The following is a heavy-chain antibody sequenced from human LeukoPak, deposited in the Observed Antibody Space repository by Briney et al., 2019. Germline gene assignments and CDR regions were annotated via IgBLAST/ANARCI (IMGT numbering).Heavy chain of an antibody. Sequence: SETLSLTCAVYGGSFSAYYWGWIRQPPGRGLEWVGEINHSGSTNYNPSLKSRVTISVDTSKNQFTLKLSSVTAADTAVYYCARYGKGRWLTSTRPFWYFDLWGRGTLVTVSS. V-gene: IGHV4-34*01. D-gene: IGHD5-24*01. CDR2: INHSGST. CDR1: GGSFSAYY. J-gene: IGHJ2*01. CDR3: ARYGKGRWLTSTRPFWYFDL.